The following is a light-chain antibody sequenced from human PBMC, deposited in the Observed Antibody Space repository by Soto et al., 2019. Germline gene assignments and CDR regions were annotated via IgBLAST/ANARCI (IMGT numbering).Light chain of an antibody. CDR1: QSISTY. J-gene: IGKJ1*01. CDR2: TTS. CDR3: QQSYSPPRT. Sequence: DIQMTQSPSSLSASVGDRVTSTCRSSQSISTYLNWYQQKPGKAPNLLIYTTSNLESGVPSRFSGSGSGTDFTLTINSLQPEDFATYFSQQSYSPPRTLGQGTQVEVK. V-gene: IGKV1-39*01.